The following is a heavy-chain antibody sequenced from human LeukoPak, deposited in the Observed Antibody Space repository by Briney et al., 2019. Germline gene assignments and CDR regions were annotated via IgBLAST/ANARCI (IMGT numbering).Heavy chain of an antibody. J-gene: IGHJ4*02. CDR1: GFTFSNFV. CDR2: ISGNGGNT. Sequence: GGSLRLSCAASGFTFSNFVMSWVRQAPGKGLEWVSSISGNGGNTYYADSVKGRFTIPRDNSKNTLSLQMNSLRAEDTAIYYCARVMVRTTGYFDYWGQGTLVTVSS. V-gene: IGHV3-23*01. D-gene: IGHD4/OR15-4a*01. CDR3: ARVMVRTTGYFDY.